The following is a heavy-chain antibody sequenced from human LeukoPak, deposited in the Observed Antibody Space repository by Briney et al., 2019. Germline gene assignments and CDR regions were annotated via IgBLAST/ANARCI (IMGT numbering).Heavy chain of an antibody. D-gene: IGHD3-22*01. CDR1: GYTFTTYA. CDR3: ARNAWDTSGDAFDV. CDR2: INTNTGNP. Sequence: ASVKVSCKASGYTFTTYAINWVRQAPGQALEWMGWINTNTGNPTYAQGFTGRFVFSLDTSVSTAYLQISSLKAEDTAVYYCARNAWDTSGDAFDVWGQGTMVTVSS. V-gene: IGHV7-4-1*02. J-gene: IGHJ3*01.